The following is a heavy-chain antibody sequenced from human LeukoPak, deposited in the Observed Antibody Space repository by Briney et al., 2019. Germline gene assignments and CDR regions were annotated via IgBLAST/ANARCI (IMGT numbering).Heavy chain of an antibody. D-gene: IGHD3-3*02. V-gene: IGHV3-53*01. Sequence: GGSLRLSCAASGFIVSNTYMTWVRQAPGKGLEWVSVIHNDGSTYYASSVKVRFTISRDNSKNMLFLRMNSLRVEDTAVYFCASLARDYWGQGTLVSVSS. CDR3: ASLARDY. CDR1: GFIVSNTY. CDR2: IHNDGST. J-gene: IGHJ4*02.